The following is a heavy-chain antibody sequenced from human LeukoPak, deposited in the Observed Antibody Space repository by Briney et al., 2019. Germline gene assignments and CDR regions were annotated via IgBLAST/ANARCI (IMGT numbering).Heavy chain of an antibody. J-gene: IGHJ6*03. CDR2: INSDGSST. V-gene: IGHV3-74*01. D-gene: IGHD2-15*01. CDR3: ARTAVVHYYYYYYMDV. CDR1: GFTFSSYW. Sequence: GGSLRLSCAASGFTFSSYWMHWVRQAPGKGLVWVSRINSDGSSTSYADSVKGRFTISRDNAKNSLYLQMNSLRAEDTAVYYCARTAVVHYYYYYYMDVWGKGTTVTVSS.